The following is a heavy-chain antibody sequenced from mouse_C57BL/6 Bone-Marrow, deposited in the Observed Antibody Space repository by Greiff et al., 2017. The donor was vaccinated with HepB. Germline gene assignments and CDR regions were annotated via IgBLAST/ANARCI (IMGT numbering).Heavy chain of an antibody. D-gene: IGHD1-1*01. CDR2: IHPNSGST. V-gene: IGHV1-64*01. J-gene: IGHJ4*01. CDR3: ARSLPDYYLYYYAMDY. CDR1: GYTFTSYW. Sequence: QVQLQQPGAELVKPGASVKLSCKASGYTFTSYWMPWVKQRPGQGLEWIGMIHPNSGSTNYNEKFKSKAKLTVDKSSSTAYMQLSSLESEDSAIYYCARSLPDYYLYYYAMDYWGQGTSVTVSS.